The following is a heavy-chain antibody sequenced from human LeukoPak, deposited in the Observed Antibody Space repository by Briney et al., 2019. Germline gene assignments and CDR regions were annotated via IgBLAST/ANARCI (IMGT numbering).Heavy chain of an antibody. CDR3: AKDHTAGLTTVTLGH. J-gene: IGHJ4*02. D-gene: IGHD4-17*01. CDR1: GFTFDDYG. CDR2: ISGSGGST. V-gene: IGHV3-23*01. Sequence: GGSLRLSCAASGFTFDDYGMSWVRQAPGKGLEWVSAISGSGGSTYYADSVKGRFTISRDNSKNTLYLQMNSLRAEDTAVYYSAKDHTAGLTTVTLGHWGQGTLVTVSS.